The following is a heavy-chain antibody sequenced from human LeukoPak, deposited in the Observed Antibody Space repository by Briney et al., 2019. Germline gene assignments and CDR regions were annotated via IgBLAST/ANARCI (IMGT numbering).Heavy chain of an antibody. D-gene: IGHD1-14*01. Sequence: ASVKVSCKASGYTFTSYDIQWVRQATGQGLEWMGWMNPNSGNTGYAQKFQGRVTMTRNTSISTAYMELSSLISEDTAVYYCAIGRRVSYWFDPWGQGTLVTVSS. CDR1: GYTFTSYD. CDR2: MNPNSGNT. CDR3: AIGRRVSYWFDP. J-gene: IGHJ5*02. V-gene: IGHV1-8*01.